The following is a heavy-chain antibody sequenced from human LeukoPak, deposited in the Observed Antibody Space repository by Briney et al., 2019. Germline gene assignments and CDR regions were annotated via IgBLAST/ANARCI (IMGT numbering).Heavy chain of an antibody. CDR3: ARALWEWELLQKVPGAFDI. J-gene: IGHJ3*02. D-gene: IGHD1-26*01. CDR1: GYTFTGYY. V-gene: IGHV1-2*02. CDR2: INPNSGGT. Sequence: GASVKVSYKASGYTFTGYYMHWVRQAPGQGLEWMGWINPNSGGTNYAQKFQGRVTMARDTSISTAYMELSRLRSDDTAVYYCARALWEWELLQKVPGAFDIWGQGTMVTVSS.